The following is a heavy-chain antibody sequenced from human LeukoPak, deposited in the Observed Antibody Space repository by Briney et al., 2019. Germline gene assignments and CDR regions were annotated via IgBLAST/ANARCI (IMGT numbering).Heavy chain of an antibody. CDR2: VRNDASDT. J-gene: IGHJ4*02. CDR3: ARDRGKDYFDS. Sequence: GGSVRLSCTTSGLTFTSHGFHWLRQVVGKRLEWVAFVRNDASDTYHANSVKGRFSVSRDDSKNTLYLQMNSLRPEDTAIYYCARDRGKDYFDSWGQGTQVTVSS. CDR1: GLTFTSHG. D-gene: IGHD4-23*01. V-gene: IGHV3-30*02.